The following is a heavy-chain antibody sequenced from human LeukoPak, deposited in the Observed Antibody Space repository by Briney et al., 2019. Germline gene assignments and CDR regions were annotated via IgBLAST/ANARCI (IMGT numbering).Heavy chain of an antibody. J-gene: IGHJ4*02. D-gene: IGHD6-19*01. CDR2: IYPGDSDT. V-gene: IGHV5-51*01. CDR1: GYSFTSYW. CDR3: ARGDSGYSSGWFTNFDY. Sequence: GESLKISCKGSGYSFTSYWIGWVRQMPGKGLEWMGIIYPGDSDTRYSPSFQGQVTISADKSISTAYLQWSSLKASDTAMYYCARGDSGYSSGWFTNFDYWGQGTLVTVSS.